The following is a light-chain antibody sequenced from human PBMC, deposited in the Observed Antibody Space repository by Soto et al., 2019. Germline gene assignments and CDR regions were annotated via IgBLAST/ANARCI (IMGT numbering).Light chain of an antibody. CDR2: GSF. J-gene: IGKJ4*01. CDR3: QQFNKWPLT. V-gene: IGKV3-15*01. CDR1: QSVYSN. Sequence: EIVMTQSPATLSVSPGERVTLSCRASQSVYSNLAWYQHKPGQAPRLLIHGSFTRATGIPARFSGSGSGTEFTLTISSLQSEEFAVYYCQQFNKWPLTFGGGTKVEIK.